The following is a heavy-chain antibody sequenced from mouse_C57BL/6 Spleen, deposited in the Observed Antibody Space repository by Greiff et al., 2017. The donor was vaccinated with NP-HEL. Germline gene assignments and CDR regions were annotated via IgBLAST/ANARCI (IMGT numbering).Heavy chain of an antibody. Sequence: QVQLQQSGAELVKPGASVKLSCKASGYTFTSYWMHWVKQRPGQGLEWIGWIYPGSGNTKYNEKFKGKATLTADTSSSTAYMQLSSLTYEDSAVYYCARSSYPYYAMDYWGQGTSVTVSS. CDR3: ARSSYPYYAMDY. J-gene: IGHJ4*01. CDR2: IYPGSGNT. V-gene: IGHV1-66*01. CDR1: GYTFTSYW.